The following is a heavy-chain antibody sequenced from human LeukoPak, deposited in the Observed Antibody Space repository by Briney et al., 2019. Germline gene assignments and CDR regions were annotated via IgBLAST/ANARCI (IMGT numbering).Heavy chain of an antibody. Sequence: ASVKVSCKASGYTFTSYGISWVRQAPGQGLEWMGWISAYNGNTNYAQKLQGRVTMTTDTSTGTAYMELRSLRSDDTAVYYCARDRYCSSTSCYAPYYFDYWGQGTLVTVSS. V-gene: IGHV1-18*04. J-gene: IGHJ4*02. CDR1: GYTFTSYG. D-gene: IGHD2-2*01. CDR2: ISAYNGNT. CDR3: ARDRYCSSTSCYAPYYFDY.